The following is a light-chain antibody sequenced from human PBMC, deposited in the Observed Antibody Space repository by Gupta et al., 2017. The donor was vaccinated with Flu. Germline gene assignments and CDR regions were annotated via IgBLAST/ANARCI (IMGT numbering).Light chain of an antibody. CDR3: QQYGSSQWT. CDR1: QSVSSIY. J-gene: IGKJ1*01. V-gene: IGKV3-20*01. CDR2: GAS. Sequence: EIVLTPSPGTLSLSPRERATLSCRASQSVSSIYLAWYQQKLGQAPRLLIYGASSRATGVPDRFSGSGSGTDFTLTISRLEPEDFAVYYCQQYGSSQWTFGQGTKVEVK.